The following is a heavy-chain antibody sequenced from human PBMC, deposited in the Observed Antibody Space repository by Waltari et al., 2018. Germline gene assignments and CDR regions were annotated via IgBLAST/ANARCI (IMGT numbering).Heavy chain of an antibody. V-gene: IGHV4-59*11. CDR2: IYYSGST. D-gene: IGHD6-19*01. Sequence: QVQLQESGPGLVKPSETLSLTCTVSGGSISSHYWSWIRQPPGKGREWIGYIYYSGSTSYNPHLKSRVTISVDTAKNQFSLKLSAVTAADTAGYYCARGSGIAVAGTYDYWGQGTLVVVSS. CDR3: ARGSGIAVAGTYDY. CDR1: GGSISSHY. J-gene: IGHJ4*02.